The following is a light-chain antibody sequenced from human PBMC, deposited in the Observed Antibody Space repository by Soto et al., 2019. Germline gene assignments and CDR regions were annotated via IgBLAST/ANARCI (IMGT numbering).Light chain of an antibody. J-gene: IGKJ1*01. CDR1: QSVSSSY. CDR3: QQYGSSPWT. CDR2: GAL. V-gene: IGKV3-20*01. Sequence: DIVLTQSPGTLSLSPGERATLSCRASQSVSSSYLAWYQQKPGQAPRLLIYGALSRATGIPDRFSGSGSGTDFTLTISRLEPEDFAVYYWQQYGSSPWTFGHGTKVEIK.